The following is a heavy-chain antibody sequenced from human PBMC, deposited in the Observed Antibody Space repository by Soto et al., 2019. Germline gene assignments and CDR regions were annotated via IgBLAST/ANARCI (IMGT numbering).Heavy chain of an antibody. D-gene: IGHD6-6*01. CDR2: FDPEDGET. CDR1: GYTLTELS. Sequence: ASVKVSCKVSGYTLTELSMHWVRQAPGKGLEWMGGFDPEDGETIYAQKFQGRVTMTEDTSTDTAYMELSSLRSEETAVYYCATPAFEYSSSFHYFDYWGQGTLVTVSS. CDR3: ATPAFEYSSSFHYFDY. J-gene: IGHJ4*02. V-gene: IGHV1-24*01.